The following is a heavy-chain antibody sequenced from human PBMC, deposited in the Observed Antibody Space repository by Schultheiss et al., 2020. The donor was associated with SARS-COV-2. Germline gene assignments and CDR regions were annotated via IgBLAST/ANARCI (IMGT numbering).Heavy chain of an antibody. D-gene: IGHD5/OR15-5a*01. CDR3: ARARVPDY. CDR2: ISAYNGNT. CDR1: GYTFTSYD. V-gene: IGHV1-18*01. Sequence: ASVKVSCKASGYTFTSYDINWVRQATGQGLEWMGWISAYNGNTNYAQKVQGRVSMTTDTSTRTAYMELRSLRSDDTAVYYCARARVPDYWGQGTLVTVSS. J-gene: IGHJ4*02.